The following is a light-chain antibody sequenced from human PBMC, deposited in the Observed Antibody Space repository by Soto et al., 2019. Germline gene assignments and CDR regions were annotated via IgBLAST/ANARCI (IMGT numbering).Light chain of an antibody. Sequence: QSALTQPASVSGSPGQSITISCTGTSSDVGGYNYVSWYQQHPGKAPKLMIYDVSNRPSGVSNRFSGSKSGNTASLTISGLQAEDEADYYSSSYTSSSTPPYVFGTGTKLPVL. J-gene: IGLJ1*01. CDR2: DVS. V-gene: IGLV2-14*01. CDR3: SSYTSSSTPPYV. CDR1: SSDVGGYNY.